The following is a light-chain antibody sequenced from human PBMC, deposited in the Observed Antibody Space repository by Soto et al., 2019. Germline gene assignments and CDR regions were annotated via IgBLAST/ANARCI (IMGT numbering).Light chain of an antibody. CDR3: QQRSDWPPLT. J-gene: IGKJ4*01. CDR2: GAS. CDR1: QSVGGY. Sequence: EIVLTQSPATLSLSPGERATLSCRASQSVGGYLAWYQQKPGQATRLLIFGASNRATGIPARFSGSGSGTDFTRTISSLEPEDFAVYYCQQRSDWPPLTFGGGTKVEI. V-gene: IGKV3-11*01.